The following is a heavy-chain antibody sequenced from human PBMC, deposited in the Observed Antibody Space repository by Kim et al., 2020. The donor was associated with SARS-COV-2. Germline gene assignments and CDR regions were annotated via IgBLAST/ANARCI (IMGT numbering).Heavy chain of an antibody. CDR1: GFTFSSYA. CDR3: AKDLGSGYDHGGFYFDY. J-gene: IGHJ4*02. D-gene: IGHD5-12*01. V-gene: IGHV3-23*01. CDR2: ISGSGGST. Sequence: GGSLRLSCAASGFTFSSYAISWVRQAPGKGLEWVSAISGSGGSTYYADSVKGRFTISRDNSKNTLYLQMNSLRAEDTAVYYCAKDLGSGYDHGGFYFDYWGQGTLVTVSS.